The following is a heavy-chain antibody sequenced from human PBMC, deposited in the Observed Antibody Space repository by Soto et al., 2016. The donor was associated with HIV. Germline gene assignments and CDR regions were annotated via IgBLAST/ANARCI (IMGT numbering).Heavy chain of an antibody. CDR2: MNPTSGNT. Sequence: QVQLVQSGAEVKKPGASVKVSCKASGYTFSSYDINWVRQATGQGLEWMGWMNPTSGNTGYAQKFQDRVTITRNSSTNTAYMELSSLRSEDTAVYYCARASVGGSGVMYYFEYWGQGTPSPSPQ. J-gene: IGHJ4*02. CDR3: ARASVGGSGVMYYFEY. CDR1: GYTFSSYD. D-gene: IGHD3-10*01. V-gene: IGHV1-8*03.